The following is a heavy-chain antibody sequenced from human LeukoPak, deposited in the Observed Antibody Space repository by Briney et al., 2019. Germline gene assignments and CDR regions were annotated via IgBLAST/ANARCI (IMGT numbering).Heavy chain of an antibody. Sequence: ASVKVSCKASGYTFTSYGISWVRQAPGQGLEWTGWISAYNGNTNYAQKLQGRVTMTTDTSTSTAYMELRSPRSDDTAVYYCARDLRGGSSSWLPFWTLWGQGTLVTVSS. V-gene: IGHV1-18*01. CDR3: ARDLRGGSSSWLPFWTL. D-gene: IGHD6-13*01. J-gene: IGHJ4*02. CDR1: GYTFTSYG. CDR2: ISAYNGNT.